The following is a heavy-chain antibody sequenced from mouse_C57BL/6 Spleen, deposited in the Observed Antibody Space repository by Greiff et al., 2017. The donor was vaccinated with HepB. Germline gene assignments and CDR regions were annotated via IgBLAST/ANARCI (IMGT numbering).Heavy chain of an antibody. Sequence: EVQGVDSGEGLVKPGGSLKLSCAASGFTFSSYAMSWVRQTPEKRLEWVAYISSGGDYIYYADTVKGRFTISRDNARNTLYLQMSSLKSEDTAMYYCTREDYGGVFDYWGQGTTLTVSS. J-gene: IGHJ2*01. CDR2: ISSGGDYI. V-gene: IGHV5-9-1*02. CDR3: TREDYGGVFDY. D-gene: IGHD1-1*01. CDR1: GFTFSSYA.